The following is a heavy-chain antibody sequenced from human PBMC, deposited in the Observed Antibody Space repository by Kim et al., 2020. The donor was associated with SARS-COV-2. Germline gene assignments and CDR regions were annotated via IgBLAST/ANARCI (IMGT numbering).Heavy chain of an antibody. CDR2: IKKDGSEI. CDR1: GFTSTSYW. J-gene: IGHJ3*01. Sequence: LRLPRAASGFTSTSYWMTWVRQAPGKGLNRVNQIKKDGSEIYYVDSVKGRFTISRDNAKNSVYLQMNSVRAEDTAVYYCAQGDALDFWGQGTMVTVSS. CDR3: AQGDALDF. V-gene: IGHV3-7*03.